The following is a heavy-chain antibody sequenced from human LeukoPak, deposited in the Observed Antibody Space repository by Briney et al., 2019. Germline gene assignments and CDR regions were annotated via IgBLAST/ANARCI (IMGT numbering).Heavy chain of an antibody. D-gene: IGHD2-2*01. CDR1: GFNFSSYA. CDR3: ARDTKYAFDY. V-gene: IGHV3-48*01. J-gene: IGHJ4*02. CDR2: IGISSGNT. Sequence: RGSLRLSCAASGFNFSSYAMSWVRQAPGKGLEWISYIGISSGNTKYADSVKGRFTISGDKAKNSLYLQMNSLRVEDTAVYYCARDTKYAFDYWGQGTLVTVSS.